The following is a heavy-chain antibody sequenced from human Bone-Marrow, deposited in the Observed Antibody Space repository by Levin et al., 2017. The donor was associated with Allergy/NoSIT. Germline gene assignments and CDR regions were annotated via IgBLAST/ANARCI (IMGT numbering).Heavy chain of an antibody. V-gene: IGHV3-30*18. Sequence: PGGSLRLSCAASGFTFSTYGMHWVRQAPGKGLEWVAVISYDGINKYFADSVKGRFTISRDNSKNTLYLQMNSLRAEDTAVYYCAKDLSLWLRLRAGAFDIWGQGTMVTVSS. J-gene: IGHJ3*02. CDR3: AKDLSLWLRLRAGAFDI. D-gene: IGHD5-12*01. CDR2: ISYDGINK. CDR1: GFTFSTYG.